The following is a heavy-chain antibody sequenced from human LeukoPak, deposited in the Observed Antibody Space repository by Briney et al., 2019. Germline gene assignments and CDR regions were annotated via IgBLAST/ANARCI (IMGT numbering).Heavy chain of an antibody. V-gene: IGHV1-8*01. Sequence: ASVKVSCKASGYTFTSYDINWVRQATGQGLEWMGWMNPNSGNTGYAQKFQGRVTMTRNTSISTAYMELSSLRSEDTAVYYCARERIKLWYDAFDIWGQGTMVTVSS. CDR2: MNPNSGNT. CDR1: GYTFTSYD. J-gene: IGHJ3*02. D-gene: IGHD5-18*01. CDR3: ARERIKLWYDAFDI.